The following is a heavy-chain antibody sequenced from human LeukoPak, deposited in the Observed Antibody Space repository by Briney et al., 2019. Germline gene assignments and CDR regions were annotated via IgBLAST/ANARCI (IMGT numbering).Heavy chain of an antibody. Sequence: GGSLRLSCAASGFTFSSYAMSWVRQAPGKGLEWVSAISGSGGSTYYADSVEGRFTISRDNSKNTLYLQMNSLRAEDTAVYYCAKDPGYDFWSGYKDNWFDPWGQGTLVTVSS. CDR2: ISGSGGST. J-gene: IGHJ5*02. CDR1: GFTFSSYA. D-gene: IGHD3-3*01. CDR3: AKDPGYDFWSGYKDNWFDP. V-gene: IGHV3-23*01.